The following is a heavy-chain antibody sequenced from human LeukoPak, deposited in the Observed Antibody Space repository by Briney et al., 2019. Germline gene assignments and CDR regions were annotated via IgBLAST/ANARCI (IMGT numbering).Heavy chain of an antibody. J-gene: IGHJ4*02. Sequence: PGGSLRLSCAASGFTFSSYSMNWVRQAPGKGLEWVSYISTSGSVAYYADSVKGRFTISRDNAKNSLYLQMNSLRAEDTAVYFCVDGSWAYWGQGTLVTVSS. CDR3: VDGSWAY. D-gene: IGHD6-13*01. CDR1: GFTFSSYS. CDR2: ISTSGSVA. V-gene: IGHV3-48*04.